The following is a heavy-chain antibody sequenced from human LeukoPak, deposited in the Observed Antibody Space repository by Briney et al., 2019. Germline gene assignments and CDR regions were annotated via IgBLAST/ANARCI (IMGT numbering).Heavy chain of an antibody. CDR1: GGSISSSSYY. D-gene: IGHD6-19*01. Sequence: PSETLSLTCTVSGGSISSSSYYWGWIRQPPGKGLEWIGSIYYSGSTYYNPPLKSRVTISVDTSKNQFSLKLSSVTAADTSVYYCARQPSSGWLYNWFDPWGQGTLVTVSS. J-gene: IGHJ5*02. CDR2: IYYSGST. V-gene: IGHV4-39*01. CDR3: ARQPSSGWLYNWFDP.